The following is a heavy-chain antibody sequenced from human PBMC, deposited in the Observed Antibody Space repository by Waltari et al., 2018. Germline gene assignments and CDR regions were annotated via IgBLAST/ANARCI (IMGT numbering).Heavy chain of an antibody. J-gene: IGHJ6*02. D-gene: IGHD4-17*01. CDR3: AKSQADYVDYYGMAV. CDR2: IFHTGSS. CDR1: GASISRGNW. Sequence: QVQLQESGPRLVKPSETLSLTCAVSGASISRGNWWSWVRKSPEKGLEWIGEIFHTGSSIYNPSLESRVTISVDKSNTQFSLNLKSVPAADTAVYYCAKSQADYVDYYGMAVWGQGTTVTVSS. V-gene: IGHV4-4*02.